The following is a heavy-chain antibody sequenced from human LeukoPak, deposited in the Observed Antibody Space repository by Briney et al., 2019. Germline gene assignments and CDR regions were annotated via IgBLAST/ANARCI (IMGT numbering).Heavy chain of an antibody. D-gene: IGHD3-10*01. CDR3: TKVAEGSGRYFPDS. CDR1: GDSINTNY. J-gene: IGHJ4*02. V-gene: IGHV4-4*07. CDR2: IYTSGST. Sequence: SETLSLTCTVSGDSINTNYWTCIRQPAGKRLEWIGRIYTSGSTNYNPSLKSRVTMSVDTSKTQFSLKLRSVTAADTAVYYCTKVAEGSGRYFPDSWGQGTLVTVSS.